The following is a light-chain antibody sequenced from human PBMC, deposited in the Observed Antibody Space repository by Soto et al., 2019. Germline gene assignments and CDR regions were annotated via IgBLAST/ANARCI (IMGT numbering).Light chain of an antibody. CDR1: SSVIGS. Sequence: PASVSGSPGQSITISCTGTSSVIGSYNLVSWYQQKPGQAPRLLIYGASTRATGIPARFSGSGSGTEFTLTISSLQSEDFAVYYYQHYNNGPPWTFAQGTKVDIK. CDR2: GAS. CDR3: QHYNNGPPWT. J-gene: IGKJ1*01. V-gene: IGKV3-15*01.